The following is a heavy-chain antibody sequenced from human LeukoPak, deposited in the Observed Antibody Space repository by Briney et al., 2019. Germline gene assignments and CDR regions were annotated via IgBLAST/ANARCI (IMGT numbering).Heavy chain of an antibody. V-gene: IGHV4-4*07. D-gene: IGHD3-22*01. Sequence: SETLSLTCTVSGGSISSYYWSWIRQPAGKGLEWIGRIYTSGSTNYNPSLKSRVTMSVDTSKNQFSLKLSSVTAADTAVYYCARGEKDSSGKNWFDPWGQGTLVTVSS. J-gene: IGHJ5*02. CDR1: GGSISSYY. CDR2: IYTSGST. CDR3: ARGEKDSSGKNWFDP.